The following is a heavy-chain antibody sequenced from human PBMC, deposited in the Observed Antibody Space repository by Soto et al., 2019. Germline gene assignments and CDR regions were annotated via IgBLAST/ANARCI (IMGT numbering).Heavy chain of an antibody. CDR3: ARAYSGRLPRRADYYYAMDV. V-gene: IGHV3-13*05. CDR2: LGAADDP. D-gene: IGHD2-15*01. J-gene: IGHJ6*02. Sequence: GGSPRLSCAASAFTLSAYDMHWVRQPNGKGLEWVSALGAADDPYYLGSVKGRFTISRENAKNSLYLQMNNLRAGDTAVYYCARAYSGRLPRRADYYYAMDVWGQGTTVTVSS. CDR1: AFTLSAYD.